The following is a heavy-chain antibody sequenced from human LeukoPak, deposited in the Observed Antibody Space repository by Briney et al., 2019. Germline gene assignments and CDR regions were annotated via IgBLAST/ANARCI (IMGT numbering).Heavy chain of an antibody. D-gene: IGHD5-24*01. V-gene: IGHV1-2*02. CDR2: INPSSGAT. CDR3: VRPRDGYTGPFDY. J-gene: IGHJ4*02. Sequence: ASVKVSCKASGYTFTAYYLHWVRQAPGQGLEWMGWINPSSGATKYVQKFQARVTMTRDTSIRTAHMELNSLRSDDTAVYYCVRPRDGYTGPFDYWGQGSLVTVSS. CDR1: GYTFTAYY.